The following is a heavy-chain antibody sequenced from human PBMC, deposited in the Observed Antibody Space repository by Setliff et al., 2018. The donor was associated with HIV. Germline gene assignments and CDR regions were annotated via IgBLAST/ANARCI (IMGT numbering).Heavy chain of an antibody. CDR1: GFRFSDYA. D-gene: IGHD2-8*01. CDR2: ISYNGRAY. Sequence: GGSLRLSCVASGFRFSDYALHWVRQAPGKGLEWVAVISYNGRAYHYADAVKGRFTISRDNSKNMLALHINSPRGEDTAVYYCAREKKNGDTSVGGFDMWGQGTMVTVSS. J-gene: IGHJ3*02. V-gene: IGHV3-30*04. CDR3: AREKKNGDTSVGGFDM.